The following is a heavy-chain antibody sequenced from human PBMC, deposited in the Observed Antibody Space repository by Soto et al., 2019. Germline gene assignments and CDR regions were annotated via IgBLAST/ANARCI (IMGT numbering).Heavy chain of an antibody. CDR1: GYTFTSYG. V-gene: IGHV1-18*01. D-gene: IGHD6-13*01. CDR3: ARDPIYSSSWYGGYNWFDP. CDR2: ISAYNGNT. Sequence: QVQLVQSGAEVKKPGASVKVSCKASGYTFTSYGISWVRQAPGQGLAWMGWISAYNGNTNYAQKLQGRVTMTTDTSTSTAYMEMRSLRSDDTAVYYCARDPIYSSSWYGGYNWFDPWGQGTLVTVSS. J-gene: IGHJ5*02.